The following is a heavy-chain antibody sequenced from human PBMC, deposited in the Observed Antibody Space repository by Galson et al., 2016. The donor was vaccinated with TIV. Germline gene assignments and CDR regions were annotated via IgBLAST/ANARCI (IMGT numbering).Heavy chain of an antibody. J-gene: IGHJ4*02. D-gene: IGHD3-22*01. Sequence: SGYTITSFDIRWIRQAPGQGLEWMGWMSPSNGNTGYAQKFRGRITMTRHPSTTTVYMELSGLTSEDTAVYYCARGHYYDSSGYSFDFWGQGTLVTVSS. CDR2: MSPSNGNT. CDR1: GYTITSFD. CDR3: ARGHYYDSSGYSFDF. V-gene: IGHV1-8*01.